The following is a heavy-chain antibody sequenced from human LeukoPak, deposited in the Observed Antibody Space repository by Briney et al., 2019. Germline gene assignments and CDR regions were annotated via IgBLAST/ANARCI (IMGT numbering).Heavy chain of an antibody. J-gene: IGHJ4*02. CDR3: ARVRRIGYSSSWYDY. CDR2: MNPNSGNT. V-gene: IGHV1-8*03. CDR1: GGTFSSYA. Sequence: ASVKVSCKASGGTFSSYAISWVRQAPGQGLEWMGWMNPNSGNTGYAQKFQGRVTITRNTSISTAYMELSSLRSEDTAVYYCARVRRIGYSSSWYDYWGQGTLVTVSS. D-gene: IGHD6-13*01.